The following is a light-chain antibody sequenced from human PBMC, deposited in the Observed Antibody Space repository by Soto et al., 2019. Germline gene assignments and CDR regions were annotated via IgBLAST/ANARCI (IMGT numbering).Light chain of an antibody. CDR1: QSVRSSS. CDR3: QQYGDSPDTDRWT. V-gene: IGKV3-20*01. CDR2: GAS. J-gene: IGKJ1*01. Sequence: EIVLTQSPGTLSLSPGERASLSCRASQSVRSSSLAGYQQKPGQPPRLLIYGASSRATGIPDRFSGSGSGTDFTLTISRLEPEDFAVYFCQQYGDSPDTDRWTFGPGTKVEIK.